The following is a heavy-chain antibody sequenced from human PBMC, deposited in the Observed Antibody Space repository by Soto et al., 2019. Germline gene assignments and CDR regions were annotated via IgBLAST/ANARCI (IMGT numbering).Heavy chain of an antibody. CDR1: SQYG. Sequence: GGSLRLSCTSFSQYGMSWVRRPPGKGLEWISTIGPTGYTHYADSVAGRFTISRDDSANTLYLQMSNLRVDDTAIYYCAKDPSTGPADYWGQGALVTVSS. CDR2: IGPTGYT. V-gene: IGHV3-23*01. J-gene: IGHJ4*02. D-gene: IGHD3-9*01. CDR3: AKDPSTGPADY.